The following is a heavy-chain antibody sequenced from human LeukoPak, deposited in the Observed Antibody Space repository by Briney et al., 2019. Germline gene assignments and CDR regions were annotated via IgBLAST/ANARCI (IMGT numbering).Heavy chain of an antibody. D-gene: IGHD6-6*01. V-gene: IGHV3-66*01. J-gene: IGHJ4*02. CDR3: ARERRVPPGYSDY. CDR1: GFTVSSNY. Sequence: PGGSLRLSCAASGFTVSSNYMSWVRQAPGKGLEWVSVIYSGGSTYYADSVKGRFTISRDNSKNTLYLQMNSLRAEDTAVYYCARERRVPPGYSDYWGQGTLVTVSS. CDR2: IYSGGST.